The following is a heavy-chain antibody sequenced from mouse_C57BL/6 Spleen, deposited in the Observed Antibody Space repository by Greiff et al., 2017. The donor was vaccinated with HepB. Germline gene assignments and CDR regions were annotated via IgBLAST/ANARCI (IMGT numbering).Heavy chain of an antibody. V-gene: IGHV1-59*01. CDR3: ARFDYGSSLDYAMDY. D-gene: IGHD1-1*01. J-gene: IGHJ4*01. CDR1: GYTFTSYW. Sequence: QVQLKESGAELVRPGTSVKLSCKASGYTFTSYWMHWVKQRPGQGLEWIGVIDPSDSYTNYNQKFKGKATLTVDTSSSPAYMQLSILTSEDSAVYYCARFDYGSSLDYAMDYWGQGTSVTVSS. CDR2: IDPSDSYT.